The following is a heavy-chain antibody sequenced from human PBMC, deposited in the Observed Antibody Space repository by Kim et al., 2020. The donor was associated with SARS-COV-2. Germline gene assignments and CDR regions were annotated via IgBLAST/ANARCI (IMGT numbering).Heavy chain of an antibody. CDR3: VKAPGGSGAYYRTRTFDY. V-gene: IGHV3-64D*08. Sequence: GGSLRLSCSASGFTFSSYVMHWVRQAPGKGLEYISTITANGDVTYYADSVKGRFTISRDNSKNTLYLQMSSLRAEDTAVFYCVKAPGGSGAYYRTRTFDYWGQGTLVIVSS. D-gene: IGHD1-26*01. CDR2: ITANGDVT. CDR1: GFTFSSYV. J-gene: IGHJ4*02.